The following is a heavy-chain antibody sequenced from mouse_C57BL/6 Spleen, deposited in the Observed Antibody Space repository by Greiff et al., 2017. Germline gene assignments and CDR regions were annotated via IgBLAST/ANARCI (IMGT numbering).Heavy chain of an antibody. V-gene: IGHV1-75*01. D-gene: IGHD4-1*02. J-gene: IGHJ2*01. CDR2: IFPGSGST. CDR1: GYTFTDYY. Sequence: QVHVKQSGPELVKPGASVKISCKASGYTFTDYYINWVKQRPGQGLEWIGWIFPGSGSTYYNEKFKGKATLTVDKSSSTAYMLLSSLTSEDSAVYFCARRSNLNWVFDYWGQGTTLTVSS. CDR3: ARRSNLNWVFDY.